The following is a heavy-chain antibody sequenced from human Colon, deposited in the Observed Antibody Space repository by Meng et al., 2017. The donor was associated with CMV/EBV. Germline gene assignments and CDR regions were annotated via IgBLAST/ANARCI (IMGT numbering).Heavy chain of an antibody. CDR2: MNPHSGNT. CDR1: GYTFTNYA. Sequence: ASVKVSCKTSGYTFTNYAINWVRQAAGQGFEWMGWMNPHSGNTEYSHKFQGRVTMTRETSISTAYMELSSLSSEDSAVYYCASRHTGSGNYYPYWGHGTLVTVSS. V-gene: IGHV1-8*01. CDR3: ASRHTGSGNYYPY. J-gene: IGHJ4*01. D-gene: IGHD3-10*01.